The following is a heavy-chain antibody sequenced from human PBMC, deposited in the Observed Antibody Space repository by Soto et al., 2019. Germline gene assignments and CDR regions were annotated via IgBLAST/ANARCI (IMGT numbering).Heavy chain of an antibody. CDR1: GFPFTSYG. Sequence: QVQLVESGGGVVQPGRSLSLSCAASGFPFTSYGMHWVREGRDKGLAWVAIMSYDGSDKYYADSVKGRFTISRDNSKNTLYLQMNSLRPEDTALYYCVGGQYYFDYRGQGTLVIVSS. CDR3: VGGQYYFDY. CDR2: MSYDGSDK. V-gene: IGHV3-30*03. D-gene: IGHD3-10*01. J-gene: IGHJ4*02.